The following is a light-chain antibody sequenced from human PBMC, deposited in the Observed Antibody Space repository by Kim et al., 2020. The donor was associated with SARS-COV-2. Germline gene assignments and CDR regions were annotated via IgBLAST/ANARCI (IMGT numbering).Light chain of an antibody. CDR2: GVG. CDR3: SSYTTSSTQV. J-gene: IGLJ2*01. Sequence: GQSITISCTGTRSDVGDYNYVSWYQQHPGKAPKLRIYGVGNRPSGVSNRFSGSKSGNTASLTISGLQAEDEADYYCSSYTTSSTQVFGGGTQLTVL. CDR1: RSDVGDYNY. V-gene: IGLV2-14*03.